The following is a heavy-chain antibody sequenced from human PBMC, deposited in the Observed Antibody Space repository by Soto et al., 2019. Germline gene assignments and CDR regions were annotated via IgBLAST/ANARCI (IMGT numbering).Heavy chain of an antibody. CDR1: GGSISGGGYY. CDR2: TYDSGST. CDR3: ASAIIPLTTDWYFDL. Sequence: QVQLQESGPGLVKPSETLSLTCTVSGGSISGGGYYWSWIRQPPGKGLEWIGYTYDSGSTYYNPYLKSRISISIDTSTHQFPMSLTSVTAADTAVYYCASAIIPLTTDWYFDLWGRGTLVTFSS. V-gene: IGHV4-30-4*01. J-gene: IGHJ2*01. D-gene: IGHD4-17*01.